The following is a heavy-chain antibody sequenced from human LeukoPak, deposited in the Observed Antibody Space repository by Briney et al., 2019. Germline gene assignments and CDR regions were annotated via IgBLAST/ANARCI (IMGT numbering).Heavy chain of an antibody. CDR2: INPSGGST. J-gene: IGHJ6*03. CDR1: GYTFTSYY. V-gene: IGHV1-46*01. D-gene: IGHD5-12*01. Sequence: ASVKVSCKASGYTFTSYYMHWVRQAPGQGLEWMGIINPSGGSTSYAQKFQGRVTMTRDMSTSTVYVELSSLRSEDTAVYYCARDLGVATIWGYYYYYMDVWGKGTTVTVSS. CDR3: ARDLGVATIWGYYYYYMDV.